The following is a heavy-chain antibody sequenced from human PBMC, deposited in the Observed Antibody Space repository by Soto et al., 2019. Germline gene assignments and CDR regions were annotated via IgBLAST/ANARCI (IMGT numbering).Heavy chain of an antibody. CDR2: INPNSGGT. Sequence: QVQLVQSGAEVKKPGASVKVSCKASGYTFTGYYMHWVRQAPGQGLEWMGWINPNSGGTNYAQKFQGWVTMTRDTSISTAYMELSRLRSDDTAVYYCARDWAHYGDYVGGAFDIWGQGTMVTVSS. CDR1: GYTFTGYY. V-gene: IGHV1-2*04. D-gene: IGHD4-17*01. CDR3: ARDWAHYGDYVGGAFDI. J-gene: IGHJ3*02.